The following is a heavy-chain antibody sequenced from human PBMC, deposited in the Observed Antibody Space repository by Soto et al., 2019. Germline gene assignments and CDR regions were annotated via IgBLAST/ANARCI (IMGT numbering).Heavy chain of an antibody. CDR2: IYHSGST. Sequence: SETLSVTCAVSGGSISSGGYSWSWIRQPPGKGLEWIGYIYHSGSTYYNPSLKSRVTISVDRSKNQFSLKLSSVTAADTAVYYCARGPPNTYWGQGTLVTVSS. D-gene: IGHD2-8*01. CDR3: ARGPPNTY. J-gene: IGHJ4*02. CDR1: GGSISSGGYS. V-gene: IGHV4-30-2*01.